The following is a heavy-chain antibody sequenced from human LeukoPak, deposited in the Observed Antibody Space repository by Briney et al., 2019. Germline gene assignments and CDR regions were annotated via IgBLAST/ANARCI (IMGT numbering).Heavy chain of an antibody. CDR2: VYPGDSDT. V-gene: IGHV5-51*01. CDR3: ARHLRGFDP. Sequence: GESLKISCKGSGYRFDNSWVGWVRQMPGKGLEWMGLVYPGDSDTRYSPSFQGQVTISADKSISTAYLQWSSLKASDTAIYYCARHLRGFDPWGQGTLVTVSS. CDR1: GYRFDNSW. J-gene: IGHJ5*02.